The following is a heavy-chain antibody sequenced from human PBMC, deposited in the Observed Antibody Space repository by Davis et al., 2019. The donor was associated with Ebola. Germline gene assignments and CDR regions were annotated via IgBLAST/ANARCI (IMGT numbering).Heavy chain of an antibody. CDR3: ARHDYDFWSGYYLGY. D-gene: IGHD3-3*01. J-gene: IGHJ4*02. Sequence: MPSETLSLTCTVSGGSISSSSYYWGWIRQPPGKGLEWIGSIYYSGSTNYNPSLKSRVTISVDTSKNQFSLKLSSVTAADTAVYYCARHDYDFWSGYYLGYWGQGTLVTVSS. V-gene: IGHV4-39*01. CDR2: IYYSGST. CDR1: GGSISSSSYY.